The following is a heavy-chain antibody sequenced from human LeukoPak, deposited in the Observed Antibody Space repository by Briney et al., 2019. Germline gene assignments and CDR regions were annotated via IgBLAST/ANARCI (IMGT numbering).Heavy chain of an antibody. J-gene: IGHJ4*02. CDR2: ISSSSSNI. CDR1: GFSFGDDA. D-gene: IGHD6-19*01. Sequence: GSLRLSCTASGFSFGDDAWSWFRQAPGKGLEWVSYISSSSSNIYHADSVKGRFTISRDNAKNSLHLQMNSLRAEDTAVYYCARVGRSGWTVDYWGQGTLVTVSS. V-gene: IGHV3-48*04. CDR3: ARVGRSGWTVDY.